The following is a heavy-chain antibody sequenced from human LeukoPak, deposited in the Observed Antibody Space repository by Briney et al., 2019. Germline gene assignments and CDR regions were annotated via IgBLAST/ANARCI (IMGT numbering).Heavy chain of an antibody. Sequence: GASVKVSCKASGGTFSSYAISWVRQAPGQGLEWMGGIIPIFGTANYAQKFQGRVTITTDESTSTAYMELSSLRSEDTAVYYCARDIGMIVAGIWFDPWGQGTLVTVSS. CDR1: GGTFSSYA. V-gene: IGHV1-69*05. CDR3: ARDIGMIVAGIWFDP. D-gene: IGHD3-22*01. CDR2: IIPIFGTA. J-gene: IGHJ5*02.